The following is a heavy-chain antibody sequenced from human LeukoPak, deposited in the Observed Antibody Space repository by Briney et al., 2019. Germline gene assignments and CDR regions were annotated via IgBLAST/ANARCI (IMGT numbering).Heavy chain of an antibody. CDR3: ARQAGGYSSGWYQFHFDY. V-gene: IGHV1-18*04. Sequence: GASVKVSCKASSYIFTTYGMSWVRQAPGQGLEWMGLINTYNGNTNYAQKLQGRVTMTTDTSTSTAYMDLRSLRSDDTAVYYCARQAGGYSSGWYQFHFDYWGQGTLVTVSS. CDR1: SYIFTTYG. CDR2: INTYNGNT. D-gene: IGHD6-19*01. J-gene: IGHJ4*02.